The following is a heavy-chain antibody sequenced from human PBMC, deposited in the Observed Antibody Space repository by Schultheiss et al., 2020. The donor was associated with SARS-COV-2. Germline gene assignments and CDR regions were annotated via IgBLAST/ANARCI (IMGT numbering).Heavy chain of an antibody. CDR2: INHSGST. CDR3: ARGLSITMVRGVPPPPSYNWFDP. CDR1: GGSFSGYY. Sequence: SETLSLTCAVYGGSFSGYYWSWIRQPPGKGLEWIGEINHSGSTNYNPSLKSRVTISVDTSKNQFSLKLSSVTAADTAVYYCARGLSITMVRGVPPPPSYNWFDPWGQGTLVTVSS. D-gene: IGHD3-10*01. V-gene: IGHV4-34*01. J-gene: IGHJ5*02.